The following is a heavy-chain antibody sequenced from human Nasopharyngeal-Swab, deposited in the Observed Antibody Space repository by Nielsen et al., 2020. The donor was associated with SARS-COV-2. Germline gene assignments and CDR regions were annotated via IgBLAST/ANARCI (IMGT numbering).Heavy chain of an antibody. Sequence: GGSLRLSCVASGYSFRTYGMSWVRQAPGKGLEWVSLISWDGVNTYYADSVKGRFTISRDNSRNSLFLQMNSLKTEDTALYYCAKGVHYMSYFHTPPSDHWGQGTPVTVSS. J-gene: IGHJ4*02. CDR3: AKGVHYMSYFHTPPSDH. CDR1: GYSFRTYG. V-gene: IGHV3-43*02. CDR2: ISWDGVNT. D-gene: IGHD3-10*01.